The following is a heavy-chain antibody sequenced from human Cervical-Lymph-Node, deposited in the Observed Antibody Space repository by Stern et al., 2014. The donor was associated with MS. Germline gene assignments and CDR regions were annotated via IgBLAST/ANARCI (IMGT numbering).Heavy chain of an antibody. J-gene: IGHJ5*02. CDR3: ARVVVVAATGQFDP. CDR2: IYYSGST. V-gene: IGHV4-59*01. Sequence: LQLQESGPGLVKPSETLSLTCTVSGDSISSYHWSWIRQPPGKGLEWIGYIYYSGSTNYNPPLKTRVTISVDTSKNQFSLKLSSVTAADTAVYYCARVVVVAATGQFDPWGQGTLVTVSS. D-gene: IGHD2-15*01. CDR1: GDSISSYH.